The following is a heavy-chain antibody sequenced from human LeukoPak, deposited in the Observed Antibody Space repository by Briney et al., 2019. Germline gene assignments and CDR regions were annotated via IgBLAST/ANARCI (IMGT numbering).Heavy chain of an antibody. Sequence: SETLSLTCTVSGYSINIGYYWGWIRQPPGQGLEWIGSIYHSGSTYYNPSLKSRVTISVDTSKNQFSLKLSSVTAADTAVYYCARRALGGIFGVGPKYAFDIWGQGTMVTVSS. CDR2: IYHSGST. V-gene: IGHV4-38-2*02. CDR3: ARRALGGIFGVGPKYAFDI. D-gene: IGHD3-3*01. CDR1: GYSINIGYY. J-gene: IGHJ3*02.